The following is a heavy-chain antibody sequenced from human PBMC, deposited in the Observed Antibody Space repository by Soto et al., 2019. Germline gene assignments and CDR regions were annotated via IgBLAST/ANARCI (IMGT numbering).Heavy chain of an antibody. J-gene: IGHJ6*02. CDR2: TSSGSTYT. CDR3: AREADDYGDYVVGSF. Sequence: EVQLVESGGGLVKPGGSLRLSCEASGFTFSTYSMNWVRQAPGKGLEWVSWVSTTSSGSTYTYYADSVRGRFTISRDNAKNSVYLQMNSLRAEDTAMYYCAREADDYGDYVVGSFWGQGTTVTVSS. CDR1: GFTFSTYS. V-gene: IGHV3-21*02. D-gene: IGHD4-17*01.